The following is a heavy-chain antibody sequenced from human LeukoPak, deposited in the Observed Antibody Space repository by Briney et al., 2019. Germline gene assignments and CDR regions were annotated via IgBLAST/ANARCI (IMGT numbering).Heavy chain of an antibody. D-gene: IGHD3-22*01. CDR3: ARGVRYYYDSSGCNPFDY. CDR2: MNPNSGNT. Sequence: GASVKVSCKASGYTLTSYDINWVRQATGQGLEWVGWMNPNSGNTGYAQKFQGRVTMTRNTSISTAYMELSSLRSEDTAVYYCARGVRYYYDSSGCNPFDYWGQGTLVTVSS. J-gene: IGHJ4*02. CDR1: GYTLTSYD. V-gene: IGHV1-8*01.